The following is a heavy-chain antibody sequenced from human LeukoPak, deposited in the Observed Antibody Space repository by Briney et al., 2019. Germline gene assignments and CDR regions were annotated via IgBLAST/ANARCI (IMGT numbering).Heavy chain of an antibody. J-gene: IGHJ4*02. CDR1: GASVSSDSHY. CDR2: THYSGNT. V-gene: IGHV4-39*02. Sequence: SETLSLTCTVSGASVSSDSHYWAWIRQPPGKGLEFIGTTHYSGNTYYNSSLQSRVTISVDTSKNHFPLRLNSVTAADTAVYYCARLVAGFMFDFWSQGSLVTVSS. D-gene: IGHD2-15*01. CDR3: ARLVAGFMFDF.